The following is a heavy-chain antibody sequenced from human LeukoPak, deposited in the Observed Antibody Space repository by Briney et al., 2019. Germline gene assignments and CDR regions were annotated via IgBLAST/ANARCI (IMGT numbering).Heavy chain of an antibody. CDR3: ARVASGVGYNWFDP. CDR2: IYYSGST. CDR1: GGSISSGGYS. J-gene: IGHJ5*02. D-gene: IGHD2-15*01. V-gene: IGHV4-31*02. Sequence: SQTLSLTCTVSGGSISSGGYSWSWIRRHPGKGLEWIGYIYYSGSTYYNPSLKSRVTISVDTSKNQFSLKLSSVTAADTAVYYCARVASGVGYNWFDPWGQGTLVTVSS.